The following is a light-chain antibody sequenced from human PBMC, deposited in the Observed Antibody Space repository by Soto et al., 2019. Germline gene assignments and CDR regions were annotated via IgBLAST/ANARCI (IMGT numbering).Light chain of an antibody. CDR1: SSNVGTNH. V-gene: IGLV1-44*01. Sequence: QSVLTQPPSASGTPGQRVTISCSGSSSNVGTNHVNWYQQLPGTAPKLLIYSDNQRPSGVPDRFSGSKSGASASLAISGLQSADEADYYCATRDERRSGRVFGGGTKLTVL. CDR3: ATRDERRSGRV. J-gene: IGLJ3*02. CDR2: SDN.